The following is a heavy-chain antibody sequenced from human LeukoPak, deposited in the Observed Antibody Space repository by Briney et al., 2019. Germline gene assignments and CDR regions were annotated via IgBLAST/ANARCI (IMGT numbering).Heavy chain of an antibody. J-gene: IGHJ4*02. CDR3: AKVGYCSSTSCFDY. CDR2: ISGSGGGT. D-gene: IGHD2-2*01. V-gene: IGHV3-23*01. CDR1: GFTFSSYA. Sequence: GGSLRLSCAASGFTFSSYAMSWVRQAPGKGLEWVSAISGSGGGTYYADSVKGRFTISRDNSKNTLYLQMNSLRAEDTAVYYCAKVGYCSSTSCFDYWGQGTLVTVSS.